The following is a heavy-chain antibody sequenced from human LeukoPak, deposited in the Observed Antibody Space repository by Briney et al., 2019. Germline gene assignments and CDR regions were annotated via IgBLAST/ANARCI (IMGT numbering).Heavy chain of an antibody. J-gene: IGHJ4*02. Sequence: GVSLSLSCVASGFTFSSDAMSWVRQAPGKGLEWVSAISGSGGSTDYADSVKGRFAISRDNSKNTLYLQMNSLRAEDTAVYYCAKEKGRTYSIDYWGQGTLVTVSS. CDR3: AKEKGRTYSIDY. CDR2: ISGSGGST. V-gene: IGHV3-23*01. D-gene: IGHD2-15*01. CDR1: GFTFSSDA.